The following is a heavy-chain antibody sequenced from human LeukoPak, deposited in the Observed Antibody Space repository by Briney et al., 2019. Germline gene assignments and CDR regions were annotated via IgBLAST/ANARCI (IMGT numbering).Heavy chain of an antibody. J-gene: IGHJ4*02. Sequence: GGSLRLSCAASGFSFTSSWMTWVRQAPGKGLEWVANIAGDESQKRYMDSVKGRFTISRDNAKNSLYLQMNSLRAEDTAVYYCARGPGGITFGGVTAHYFDYWGQGTLVTVSS. D-gene: IGHD3-16*01. CDR2: IAGDESQK. CDR1: GFSFTSSW. CDR3: ARGPGGITFGGVTAHYFDY. V-gene: IGHV3-7*01.